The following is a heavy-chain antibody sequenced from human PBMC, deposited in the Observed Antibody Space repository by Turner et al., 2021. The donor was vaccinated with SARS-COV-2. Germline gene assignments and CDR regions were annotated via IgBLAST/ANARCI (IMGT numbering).Heavy chain of an antibody. J-gene: IGHJ3*02. V-gene: IGHV1-2*02. CDR1: GYTFCVYY. CDR3: ARGIMTANFDALDI. Sequence: QVHLVQSGAEVKKPGASLNVSCKAPGYTFCVYYIAWIRQAPGQGPEWMGWINPNNGVTHYGEKFQGRVTMTGDTSISTAYMDVISLTSDDTAVYYCARGIMTANFDALDIWGPGTLVTVSS. CDR2: INPNNGVT. D-gene: IGHD3-16*01.